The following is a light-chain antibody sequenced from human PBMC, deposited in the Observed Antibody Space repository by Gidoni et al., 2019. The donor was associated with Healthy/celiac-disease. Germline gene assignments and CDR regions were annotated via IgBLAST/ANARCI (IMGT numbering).Light chain of an antibody. J-gene: IGKJ2*01. Sequence: DIVMTQSPLSLPVTPGEPASISCRSSQSLLHSNGYNYLDWYLQKPGESQQLLIYLGSNRASGVPDRFSGRGSGTDFTLKISRVEAEDVGVYYCMQALQTPYTFGQGTKLEIK. CDR2: LGS. CDR1: QSLLHSNGYNY. V-gene: IGKV2-28*01. CDR3: MQALQTPYT.